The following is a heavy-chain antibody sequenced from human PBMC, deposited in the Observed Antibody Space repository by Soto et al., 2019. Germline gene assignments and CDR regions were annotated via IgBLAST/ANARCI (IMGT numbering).Heavy chain of an antibody. Sequence: SETLSLTCTVSGGTINSDYWSWIRQPPGKGLEWIGYIYYRGNTNYNPSLKSRVTISIDTSKNQFSLKLSSVTAADTAVYYCAREPSPWGQGTLVTVSS. V-gene: IGHV4-59*12. CDR1: GGTINSDY. CDR3: AREPSP. CDR2: IYYRGNT. J-gene: IGHJ5*02.